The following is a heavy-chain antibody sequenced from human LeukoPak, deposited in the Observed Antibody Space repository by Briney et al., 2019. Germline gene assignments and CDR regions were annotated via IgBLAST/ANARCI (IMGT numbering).Heavy chain of an antibody. CDR3: ARRGYYDSSGYYVAGLDY. CDR2: ISAYNGNT. D-gene: IGHD3-22*01. V-gene: IGHV1-18*01. J-gene: IGHJ4*02. Sequence: ASVKVSCKASGYTSTSYGISWVRQAPGQGLEWMGWISAYNGNTNYAQKLQGRVTMTTDTSTSTAYMELRSLRSDDTAVYYCARRGYYDSSGYYVAGLDYWGQGTLVTVSS. CDR1: GYTSTSYG.